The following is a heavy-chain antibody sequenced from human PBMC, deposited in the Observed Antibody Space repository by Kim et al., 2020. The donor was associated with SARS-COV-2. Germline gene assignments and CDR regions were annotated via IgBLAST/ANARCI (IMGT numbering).Heavy chain of an antibody. V-gene: IGHV3-23*01. D-gene: IGHD5-18*01. J-gene: IGHJ6*02. Sequence: GGSLRLSCAASGFTFSSYAMSWVRQAPGKGLEWVSAISGSGGSTYYADSVKGRFTISRDNSKNTLYLQMNSLRAEDTAVYYCAKTMWQTAPWIQLWSRGAGMDVWGQGTTVTVSS. CDR3: AKTMWQTAPWIQLWSRGAGMDV. CDR1: GFTFSSYA. CDR2: ISGSGGST.